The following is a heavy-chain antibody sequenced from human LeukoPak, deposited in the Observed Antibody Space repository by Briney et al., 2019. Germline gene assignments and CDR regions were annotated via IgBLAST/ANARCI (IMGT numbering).Heavy chain of an antibody. CDR3: ARRNYYYDSSGYYYFDY. CDR2: IYYSGST. D-gene: IGHD3-22*01. Sequence: SETLSLTCTVSSGSISSYYWSWIRRPPGKGLEWIGYIYYSGSTNYNPSLKSRVTISVDTSKNQFSLKLSSVTAADTAVYYCARRNYYYDSSGYYYFDYWGQGTLVTVSS. V-gene: IGHV4-59*08. CDR1: SGSISSYY. J-gene: IGHJ4*02.